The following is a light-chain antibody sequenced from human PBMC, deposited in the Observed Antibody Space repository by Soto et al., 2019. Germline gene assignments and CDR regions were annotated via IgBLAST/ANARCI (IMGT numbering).Light chain of an antibody. V-gene: IGKV4-1*01. CDR2: WAS. J-gene: IGKJ5*01. Sequence: VSRGGGAIGDCSSSKSILYSSNNKNYLAWYQQKPGQPPKLLIYWASTRESGVPDRFSGSGSGTDSTLTISRLEPDDFAVYYCQQYASTPITFGQGTRLEIK. CDR3: QQYASTPIT. CDR1: KSILYSSNNKNY.